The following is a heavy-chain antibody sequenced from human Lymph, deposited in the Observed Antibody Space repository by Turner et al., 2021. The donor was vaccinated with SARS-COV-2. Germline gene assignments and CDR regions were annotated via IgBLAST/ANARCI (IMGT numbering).Heavy chain of an antibody. D-gene: IGHD2-15*01. CDR3: ARVGPGGFDY. Sequence: QVQLVQSGAGVKKPGASVKVSCKASGYTFTSYYMHWVRQAPGQGLGWMGIINPSGDSTSYAQKFQGRVTMTRDTSTSTVYMELSSLRSEDTAVYYCARVGPGGFDYWGQGTPVTVSS. CDR2: INPSGDST. CDR1: GYTFTSYY. J-gene: IGHJ4*02. V-gene: IGHV1-46*01.